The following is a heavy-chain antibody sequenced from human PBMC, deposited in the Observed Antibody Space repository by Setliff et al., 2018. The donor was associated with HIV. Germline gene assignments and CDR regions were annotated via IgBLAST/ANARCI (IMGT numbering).Heavy chain of an antibody. J-gene: IGHJ5*02. CDR2: IIPILDTT. V-gene: IGHV1-69*11. CDR1: GGTFRGSS. D-gene: IGHD3-16*01. Sequence: ASVKVSCKASGGTFRGSSISWVRKAPGRGLEWIGTIIPILDTTNYAQKFQDRVTITTDESTSTAYMELRSLTSEDTAVYYCARDLDEAVKDADNYVPLDLWGQGTLVTVSS. CDR3: ARDLDEAVKDADNYVPLDL.